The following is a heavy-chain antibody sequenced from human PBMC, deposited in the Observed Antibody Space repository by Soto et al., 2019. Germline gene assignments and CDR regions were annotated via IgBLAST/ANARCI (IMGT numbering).Heavy chain of an antibody. CDR1: GIPFIDFA. D-gene: IGHD3-22*01. V-gene: IGHV3-23*01. J-gene: IGHJ4*02. CDR2: ISGRGDEI. Sequence: GGSLRLSCASSGIPFIDFAMAWLRQTSGRGLEWVSTISGRGDEIYYADSVKGRFTISRDNSRSTLYLQMNSLRAEDTAVYFCAKEYYYDSSFDYWGQGVLVTVSS. CDR3: AKEYYYDSSFDY.